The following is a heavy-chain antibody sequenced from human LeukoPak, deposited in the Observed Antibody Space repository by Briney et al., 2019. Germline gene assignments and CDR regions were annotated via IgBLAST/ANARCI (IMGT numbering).Heavy chain of an antibody. Sequence: PGGSLRLSCAASGFTLSAYVMSWVRQAPGKGLEWVSAFSGRGATAYYADSVRGRFTISRDNSKNTLFLQMDSLGADDTAVYYCAKSSPFGTTWYGAIDVWGHGTTVTVSS. CDR3: AKSSPFGTTWYGAIDV. V-gene: IGHV3-23*01. D-gene: IGHD6-13*01. J-gene: IGHJ6*02. CDR2: FSGRGATA. CDR1: GFTLSAYV.